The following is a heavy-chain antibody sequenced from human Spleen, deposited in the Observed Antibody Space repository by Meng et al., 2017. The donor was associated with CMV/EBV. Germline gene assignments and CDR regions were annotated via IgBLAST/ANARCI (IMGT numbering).Heavy chain of an antibody. CDR2: IYPGNSET. CDR3: ARRPYSNYDFDY. D-gene: IGHD4-11*01. CDR1: GYTFSTYW. J-gene: IGHJ4*02. V-gene: IGHV5-51*01. Sequence: GESLKISCQGSGYTFSTYWIGWVRQMPGKGLEWMGIIYPGNSETRYSSSFQGQVTISADKSINTAYLQWSSLKASDTAIYYCARRPYSNYDFDYWGQGALVTVSS.